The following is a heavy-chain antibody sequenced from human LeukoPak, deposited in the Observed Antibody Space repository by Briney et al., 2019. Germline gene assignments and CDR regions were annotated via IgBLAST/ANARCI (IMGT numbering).Heavy chain of an antibody. J-gene: IGHJ4*02. V-gene: IGHV3-23*01. CDR2: ISDSGGST. CDR3: AKLIAVAGTDDY. Sequence: GGSLRLSCAASGFTFSSNAMSWVRQAPGKGLEWVSAISDSGGSTYYADSVRGRFTISRDNSMNTLYLQMNSLRAEDTVVYFCAKLIAVAGTDDYWDQGTLVTVSS. CDR1: GFTFSSNA. D-gene: IGHD6-19*01.